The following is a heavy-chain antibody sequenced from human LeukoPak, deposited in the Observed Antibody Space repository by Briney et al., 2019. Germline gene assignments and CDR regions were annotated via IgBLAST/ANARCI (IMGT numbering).Heavy chain of an antibody. CDR2: MSSSDDGR. Sequence: GGSLRLSCATSGFSFSSYAMSWVRQAPGKGLEWVSAMSSSDDGRYYAASVKGRFTISRDNSKNTLYLQMNSLRAEDTAVYYCARGGSYLSAFDIWGQGTMVTVSS. CDR1: GFSFSSYA. J-gene: IGHJ3*02. V-gene: IGHV3-23*01. D-gene: IGHD1-26*01. CDR3: ARGGSYLSAFDI.